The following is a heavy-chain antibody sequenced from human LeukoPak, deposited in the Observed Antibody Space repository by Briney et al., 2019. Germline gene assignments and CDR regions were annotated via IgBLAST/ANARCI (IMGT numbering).Heavy chain of an antibody. J-gene: IGHJ3*02. CDR3: TRDLGQGVAGTAFDI. D-gene: IGHD6-19*01. Sequence: GASVKVSCKTSGYTFTDFGVNWFRHAPGQGLEWLGWITPYNGNTNHLQNLQGRITMTTDTSTSTAYLELRSLTSDDTAVYYCTRDLGQGVAGTAFDISRQGTMVIVSS. CDR2: ITPYNGNT. CDR1: GYTFTDFG. V-gene: IGHV1-18*01.